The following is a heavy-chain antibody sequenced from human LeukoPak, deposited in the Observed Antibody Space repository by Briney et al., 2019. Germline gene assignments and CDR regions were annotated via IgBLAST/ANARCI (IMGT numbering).Heavy chain of an antibody. V-gene: IGHV4-59*01. J-gene: IGHJ4*02. CDR3: ARGIVARIDY. CDR1: GSSISSYY. CDR2: IYYSGST. Sequence: SETLSLTCTVSGSSISSYYWSWIRQPPGKGLEWIGYIYYSGSTNYNPSLKSRVTISVDTSKNQFSLKLSSVTAADTAVYYCARGIVARIDYWGQGTLVTVSS. D-gene: IGHD5-12*01.